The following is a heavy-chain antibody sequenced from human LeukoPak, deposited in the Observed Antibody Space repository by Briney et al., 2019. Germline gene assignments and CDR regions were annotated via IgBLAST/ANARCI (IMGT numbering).Heavy chain of an antibody. D-gene: IGHD3-22*01. CDR3: AKDIHYDSSGCFDY. CDR1: GFTFSGYG. V-gene: IGHV3-30*18. J-gene: IGHJ4*02. Sequence: PGGSLRLSCAASGFTFSGYGMHWLRQAPGKGLEWVAVIPYDGSSKYYTDSVKGRFTISRDNAKNSLYLQMNSLRAEDTALYYCAKDIHYDSSGCFDYWGQGTLVTVSS. CDR2: IPYDGSSK.